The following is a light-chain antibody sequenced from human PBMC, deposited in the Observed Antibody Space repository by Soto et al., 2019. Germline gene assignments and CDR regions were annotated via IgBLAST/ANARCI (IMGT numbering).Light chain of an antibody. Sequence: EIVMTQSPATLSVSPGERATLSCRASQSVSSNLAWYQQKPGQAPRLLIYGASTRATGIPGKFSGSGSGTEFTLTIRSLQSEDFAVYYCQHSGYFRWTFGQGTKVEVK. CDR1: QSVSSN. CDR3: QHSGYFRWT. V-gene: IGKV3-15*01. J-gene: IGKJ1*01. CDR2: GAS.